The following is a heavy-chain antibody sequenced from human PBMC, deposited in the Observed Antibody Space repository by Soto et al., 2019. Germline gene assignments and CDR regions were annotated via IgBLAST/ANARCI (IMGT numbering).Heavy chain of an antibody. D-gene: IGHD3-22*01. CDR2: IYYSGST. CDR1: GGSISSSSYY. Sequence: SETLSLTCTVSGGSISSSSYYWGWIRQPPGKGLEWIGSIYYSGSTYYNPSHKSRVTISVDTSKNQFSLKLSSVAAADTAVYYCARIYYASSGPSFLVYYYYYGMDVWGQGTTVTVSS. J-gene: IGHJ6*02. CDR3: ARIYYASSGPSFLVYYYYYGMDV. V-gene: IGHV4-39*01.